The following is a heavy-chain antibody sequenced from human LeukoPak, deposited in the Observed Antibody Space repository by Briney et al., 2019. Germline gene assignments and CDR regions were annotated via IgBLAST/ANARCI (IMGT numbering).Heavy chain of an antibody. CDR2: ISGSGSDI. D-gene: IGHD1/OR15-1a*01. V-gene: IGHV3-11*01. CDR1: GFTFSDYY. J-gene: IGHJ4*01. Sequence: PGGSLRLSCATSGFTFSDYYMSWIRQAPGKGLEWLSYISGSGSDINYADSVKGRFTVSRDNAKSALYLQMNSLGVEDTAIYYCATKARGAPEWGQGTLVTVSS. CDR3: ATKARGAPE.